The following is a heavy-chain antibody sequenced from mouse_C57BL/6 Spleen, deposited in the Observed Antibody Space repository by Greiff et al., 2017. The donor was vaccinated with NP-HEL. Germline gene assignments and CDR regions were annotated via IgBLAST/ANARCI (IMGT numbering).Heavy chain of an antibody. D-gene: IGHD2-3*01. CDR1: GFTFSSYG. V-gene: IGHV5-6*01. J-gene: IGHJ2*01. CDR3: ARHDGYLDD. Sequence: EVKLVESGGDLVKPGGSLKLSCAASGFTFSSYGMSWVRQTPDKRLEWVATISSGGSYTNYPDSVKGRITISRDNAKNTLYLQMSSLKSEDTAMYYCARHDGYLDDWGQGTTLTVSS. CDR2: ISSGGSYT.